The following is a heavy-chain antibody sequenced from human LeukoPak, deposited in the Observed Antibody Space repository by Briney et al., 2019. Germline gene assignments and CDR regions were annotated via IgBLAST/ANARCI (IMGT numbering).Heavy chain of an antibody. J-gene: IGHJ5*02. CDR1: GGTFTSYT. V-gene: IGHV1-69*02. Sequence: SVKVSCKASGGTFTSYTISWVRQSPGQGLEGMGRIIPIIGIANNAQKFHGRVTITADKSTSTAYMELSSLRSEDTAVYYCARGWGRAGAGTNWFDPWGQGTLVTVSS. CDR3: ARGWGRAGAGTNWFDP. CDR2: IIPIIGIA. D-gene: IGHD6-13*01.